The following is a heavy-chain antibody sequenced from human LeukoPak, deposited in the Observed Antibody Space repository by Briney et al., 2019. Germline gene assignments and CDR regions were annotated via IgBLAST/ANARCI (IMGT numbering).Heavy chain of an antibody. Sequence: ASVNVSCKASGYTFTGYYMHWVRQAPGQGLECMGWINPNNGGTKYAQKFQGRVTMTRDTSISTAYMELTRLRSDDMAVYYCARDGWYISYMDVWGKGTTVTVSS. J-gene: IGHJ6*03. D-gene: IGHD6-19*01. CDR3: ARDGWYISYMDV. CDR2: INPNNGGT. CDR1: GYTFTGYY. V-gene: IGHV1-2*02.